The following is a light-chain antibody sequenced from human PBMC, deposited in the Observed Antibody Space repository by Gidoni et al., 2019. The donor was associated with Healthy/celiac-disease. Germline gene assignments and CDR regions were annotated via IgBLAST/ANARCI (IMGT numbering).Light chain of an antibody. CDR3: QKYNSAPLT. V-gene: IGKV1-27*01. J-gene: IGKJ4*01. CDR1: QGISNY. CDR2: AAS. Sequence: DIQMTQSPSSLSASVGYRVNITCRASQGISNYFAWYQQKPGKVPKLLIYAASTLQSGVPPRFSGSGSGTDFTLTISSLQPEDVATYYCQKYNSAPLTFGGXTKVEIK.